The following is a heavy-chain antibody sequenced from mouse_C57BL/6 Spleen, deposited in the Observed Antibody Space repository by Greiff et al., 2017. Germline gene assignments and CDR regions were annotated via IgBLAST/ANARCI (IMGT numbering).Heavy chain of an antibody. CDR3: ARSPLTGYYAMDY. V-gene: IGHV1-55*01. CDR2: IYPGSGST. CDR1: GYTFTSYW. D-gene: IGHD4-1*01. Sequence: VQLQQSGAELVKPGASVKMSCKASGYTFTSYWITWVKQRPGQGLEWIGDIYPGSGSTNYNEKFKSKATLTVDTSSSTAYMQLSSLTSEDSAVYYCARSPLTGYYAMDYWGQGTSVTVSS. J-gene: IGHJ4*01.